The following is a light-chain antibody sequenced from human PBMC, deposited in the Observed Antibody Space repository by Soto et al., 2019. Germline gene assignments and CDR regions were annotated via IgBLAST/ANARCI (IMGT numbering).Light chain of an antibody. V-gene: IGKV1-5*01. J-gene: IGKJ1*01. CDR2: DAS. CDR1: QIISSW. CDR3: QNYNSYSEA. Sequence: DIQITHSPSTLSASVVDRVTITFLASQIISSWLAWYQQKPGKAPKLLIFDASTLESGVPSRFSGSGSGTEFTLTISSLQPDDFATYYCQNYNSYSEAFGQGTKVDIK.